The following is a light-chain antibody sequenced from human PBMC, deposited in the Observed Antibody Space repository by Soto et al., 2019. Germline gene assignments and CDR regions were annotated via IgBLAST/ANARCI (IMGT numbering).Light chain of an antibody. J-gene: IGKJ4*01. CDR3: QQYNTYPLT. Sequence: DIPMTQAPSTLSASGGDRVTITCRASQSISTWLAGYQQKPWKAPKLLIYTASSLEGVVPSRFGGSGSGPLFNITTRSLHPDDCATYYCQQYNTYPLTFGGGNTVHIK. CDR1: QSISTW. V-gene: IGKV1-5*03. CDR2: TAS.